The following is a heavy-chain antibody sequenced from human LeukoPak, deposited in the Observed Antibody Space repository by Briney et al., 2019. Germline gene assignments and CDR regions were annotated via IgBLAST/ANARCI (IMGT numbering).Heavy chain of an antibody. CDR3: ARDRVGPADRGSDY. Sequence: GGSLRLSCAASGFTVSSNYMSWVRQAPGKGLEWVSVIYSGGSTYYADSVKGRFTISRDNSKNTLYLQMNSLRAEDTAVYYCARDRVGPADRGSDYWGQGTLVTVSS. D-gene: IGHD1-26*01. CDR1: GFTVSSNY. J-gene: IGHJ4*02. CDR2: IYSGGST. V-gene: IGHV3-66*01.